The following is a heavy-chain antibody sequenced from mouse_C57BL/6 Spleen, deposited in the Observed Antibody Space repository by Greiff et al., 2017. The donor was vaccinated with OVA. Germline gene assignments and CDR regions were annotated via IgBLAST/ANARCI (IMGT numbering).Heavy chain of an antibody. D-gene: IGHD2-4*01. V-gene: IGHV5-6*01. Sequence: EVHLVESGGDLVKPGGSLKLSCAASGFTFSSYGMSWVRQTPDKRLEWVATISSGGSYTYYPDSVKGRFTISRDNAKNTLYLQMSSLKSEDTAMYYCARHGKDLYYDYDGGGFDYWGQGTTLTVSS. CDR3: ARHGKDLYYDYDGGGFDY. CDR2: ISSGGSYT. CDR1: GFTFSSYG. J-gene: IGHJ2*01.